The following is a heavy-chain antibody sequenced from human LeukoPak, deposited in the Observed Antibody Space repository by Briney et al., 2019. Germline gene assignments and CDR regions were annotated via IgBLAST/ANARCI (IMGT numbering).Heavy chain of an antibody. J-gene: IGHJ4*02. V-gene: IGHV3-30*02. D-gene: IGHD2-2*01. CDR1: GFTFSSYG. CDR3: AKESCTSRCNFDY. Sequence: PGGSLRLSCAASGFTFSSYGMHWVRQAPGKGLEWVAFIRYDGSNKYYADFVKGRFTISRDNSRNTLYLQMNSLRAEDTAVYYCAKESCTSRCNFDYWGQGTLVTVSS. CDR2: IRYDGSNK.